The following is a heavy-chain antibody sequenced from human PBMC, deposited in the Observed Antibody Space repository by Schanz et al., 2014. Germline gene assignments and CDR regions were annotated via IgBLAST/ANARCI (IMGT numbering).Heavy chain of an antibody. Sequence: QVQLVQSGVEVKRPGASVRVSCKASGYSFTDYAIHWVRQAPGQGLEWMGWISAYNGHTTYAQKFQGRVTMTTDTSTSTAYMELRSLISDDTAVYYCVRDAGWAFGDYHGMDVWGQGTSVTVSS. J-gene: IGHJ6*02. V-gene: IGHV1-18*01. D-gene: IGHD3-10*01. CDR2: ISAYNGHT. CDR1: GYSFTDYA. CDR3: VRDAGWAFGDYHGMDV.